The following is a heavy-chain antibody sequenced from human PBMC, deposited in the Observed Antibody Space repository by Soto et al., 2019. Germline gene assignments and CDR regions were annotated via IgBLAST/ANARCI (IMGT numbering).Heavy chain of an antibody. Sequence: ASVKVSCKASGYTFTSYGISWVRQAPGQGLEWMGWISAYNGNTNYAQKLQGRVTMTTDTSTSTAYMELRSLRSDDTAVYYCAREDDILTGYQTSTFDYWGKGTLVTVSS. CDR1: GYTFTSYG. V-gene: IGHV1-18*01. CDR2: ISAYNGNT. CDR3: AREDDILTGYQTSTFDY. J-gene: IGHJ4*02. D-gene: IGHD3-9*01.